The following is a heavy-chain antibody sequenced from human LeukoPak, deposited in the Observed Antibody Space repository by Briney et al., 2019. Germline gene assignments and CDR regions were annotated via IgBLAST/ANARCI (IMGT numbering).Heavy chain of an antibody. CDR2: IKTDGSET. CDR3: AKNNGWFHLAQ. J-gene: IGHJ4*02. CDR1: GFFFNSYW. Sequence: PGGSLRLSCATSGFFFNSYWMTWVRQAPGKGLEWVGHIKTDGSETYYVDSLKGRFSISRDNTNNALYLQMNSLRVEDTAVYYCAKNNGWFHLAQWGQGTLVTVSS. D-gene: IGHD6-19*01. V-gene: IGHV3-7*03.